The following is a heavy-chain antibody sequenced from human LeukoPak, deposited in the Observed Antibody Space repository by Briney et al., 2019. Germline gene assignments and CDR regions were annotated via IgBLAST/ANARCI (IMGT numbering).Heavy chain of an antibody. Sequence: PGGSLRLSCAASGISFSAHGMHWVRQAPGKGLEWVAIIRFDGSNIHYADSVKGRFTISRDNSKNTLYLQMNSLRAEDTAVYYCAKASSSWYHYGMDVWGQGTTVIVSS. CDR1: GISFSAHG. CDR2: IRFDGSNI. J-gene: IGHJ6*02. V-gene: IGHV3-30*02. D-gene: IGHD6-13*01. CDR3: AKASSSWYHYGMDV.